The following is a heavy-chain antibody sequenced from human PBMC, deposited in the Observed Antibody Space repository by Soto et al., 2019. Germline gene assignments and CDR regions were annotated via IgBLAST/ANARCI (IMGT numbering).Heavy chain of an antibody. CDR2: IYYTGST. Sequence: QVQLQESGPGLVKPSETLSLTCTVSGGSISSYYWSWIRQPPGKGLEWIGYIYYTGSTNYNPSLQSRITLSVDTSTNQFSLKLSSVTAADTAVDYCARQWGFYFDFWGQGTLVPVSS. CDR1: GGSISSYY. V-gene: IGHV4-59*08. J-gene: IGHJ4*02. CDR3: ARQWGFYFDF. D-gene: IGHD7-27*01.